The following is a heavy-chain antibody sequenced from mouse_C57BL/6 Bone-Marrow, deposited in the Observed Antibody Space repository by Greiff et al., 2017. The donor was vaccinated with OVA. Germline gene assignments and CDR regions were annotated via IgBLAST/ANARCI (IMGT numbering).Heavy chain of an antibody. J-gene: IGHJ3*01. CDR3: ARRGWLGP. Sequence: VQLQQSGPELVKPGASVKISCKASGYAFSSSWMNWVKQRPGKGLEWIGRIYPGDGDTNYNGKFKGKATLTADKSSSTAYMQLSSLTSEDSAVYFCARRGWLGPWGQGTLVTVSA. CDR1: GYAFSSSW. V-gene: IGHV1-82*01. D-gene: IGHD2-3*01. CDR2: IYPGDGDT.